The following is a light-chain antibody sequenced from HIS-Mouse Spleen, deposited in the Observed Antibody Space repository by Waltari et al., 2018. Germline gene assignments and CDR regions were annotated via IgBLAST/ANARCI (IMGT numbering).Light chain of an antibody. V-gene: IGKV3-20*01. J-gene: IGKJ2*01. Sequence: EIVLTQSPGTLSLSPGERATLPCRASQSVSSSYLAWYQPKPGQAPRLLIYGASSRATGIPDRFSGSGSGTDFTLTISRLEPEDFAVYYCQQYGSSPYTFGQGTKLEIK. CDR1: QSVSSSY. CDR3: QQYGSSPYT. CDR2: GAS.